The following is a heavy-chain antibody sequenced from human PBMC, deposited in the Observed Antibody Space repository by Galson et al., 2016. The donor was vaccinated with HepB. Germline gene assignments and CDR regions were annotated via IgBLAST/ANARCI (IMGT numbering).Heavy chain of an antibody. Sequence: SLRLSCAASGFTFSSYAMSWVRQAPGKGLEWVSAISGSGGSTYYADSVKGRFTISRDNSKNTLSLQMNSLRPEDTAVFYCAKGSYSSSWYCYFDYWGQGTLVTVSS. J-gene: IGHJ4*02. CDR1: GFTFSSYA. D-gene: IGHD6-13*01. V-gene: IGHV3-23*01. CDR3: AKGSYSSSWYCYFDY. CDR2: ISGSGGST.